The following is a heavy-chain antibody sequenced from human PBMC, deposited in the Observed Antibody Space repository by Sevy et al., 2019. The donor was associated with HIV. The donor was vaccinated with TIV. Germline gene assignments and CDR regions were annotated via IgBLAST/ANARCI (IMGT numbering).Heavy chain of an antibody. D-gene: IGHD3-3*01. J-gene: IGHJ4*02. CDR2: ISGSGGST. CDR1: GFTFSSYA. CDR3: AKVENYDFWSGYPN. V-gene: IGHV3-23*01. Sequence: GGSLRLSCAASGFTFSSYAMSWVRQAPGKGLEWVSAISGSGGSTYYADSVKGRFTISRDNSKNTLYLQMNSLRAVDTAVYYCAKVENYDFWSGYPNWGQGTLVTVSS.